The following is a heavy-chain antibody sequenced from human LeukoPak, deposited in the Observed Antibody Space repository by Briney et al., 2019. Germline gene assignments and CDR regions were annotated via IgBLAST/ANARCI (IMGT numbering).Heavy chain of an antibody. V-gene: IGHV4-4*07. CDR2: IYTSGST. D-gene: IGHD6-19*01. CDR1: GGSISSYY. J-gene: IGHJ3*02. CDR3: ARSIAVADDAFDI. Sequence: SETLSLTCTVSGGSISSYYWSRIRQPAGKGLEWIGRIYTSGSTNYNPSLKSRVTMSVDTSKNQFSLKLSSVTAADTAVYYCARSIAVADDAFDIWGQGTMVTVSS.